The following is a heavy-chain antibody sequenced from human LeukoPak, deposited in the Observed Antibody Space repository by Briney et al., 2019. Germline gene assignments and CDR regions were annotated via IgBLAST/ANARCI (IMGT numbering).Heavy chain of an antibody. V-gene: IGHV4-39*07. CDR2: IYYSGST. D-gene: IGHD6-19*01. CDR1: GGPISSSSYY. CDR3: ARAAVAGSNDAFDI. Sequence: SETLSLTCTVSGGPISSSSYYWGWIRQPPGKGGEWIGSIYYSGSTYYNPSLKCRATISVDTSKNQFSLRLSSVTAADTAVYYCARAAVAGSNDAFDIWGQGTMVTVSS. J-gene: IGHJ3*02.